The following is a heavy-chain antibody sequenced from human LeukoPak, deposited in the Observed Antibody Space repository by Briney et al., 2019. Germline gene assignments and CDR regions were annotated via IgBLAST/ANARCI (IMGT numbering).Heavy chain of an antibody. CDR1: GFTFSRYE. D-gene: IGHD4-17*01. CDR3: APYGDFFDY. Sequence: PGGSLRLSCAASGFTFSRYEMNWVRQAPGKGLEWVSYISSSGTTIYYADSVKGRFTISRDNAKDSLFLLMNSLRPEDTAVYYRAPYGDFFDYWGQGTLDTVSS. J-gene: IGHJ4*02. V-gene: IGHV3-48*03. CDR2: ISSSGTTI.